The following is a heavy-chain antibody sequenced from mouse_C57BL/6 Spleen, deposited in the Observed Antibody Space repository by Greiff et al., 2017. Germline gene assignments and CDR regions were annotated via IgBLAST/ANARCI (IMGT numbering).Heavy chain of an antibody. J-gene: IGHJ3*01. V-gene: IGHV3-6*01. Sequence: EVQLVESGPGLVKPSQSLSLTCSVTGYSITSGYYWNWIRQFPGNKLEWMGYISYDGSNNYNPSLKNRITITRDTSKNQFFLKLNSVTTEDTATYYCARDEGYGSSYPFAYWGQGTLVTVSA. D-gene: IGHD1-1*01. CDR1: GYSITSGYY. CDR3: ARDEGYGSSYPFAY. CDR2: ISYDGSN.